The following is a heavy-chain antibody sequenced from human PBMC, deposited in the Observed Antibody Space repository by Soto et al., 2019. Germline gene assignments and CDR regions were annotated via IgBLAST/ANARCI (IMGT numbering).Heavy chain of an antibody. V-gene: IGHV3-23*01. CDR2: ISGSDGKT. CDR1: GLSSGSYA. D-gene: IGHD3-3*01. Sequence: LSCAASGLSSGSYAVSWGRHAPVNWLEWVSTISGSDGKTFYADSVKGRFSISRDTSQSTLYLQMNSLRADDTAMYYCARWSYLDYWGQGTRVTVSS. CDR3: ARWSYLDY. J-gene: IGHJ4*02.